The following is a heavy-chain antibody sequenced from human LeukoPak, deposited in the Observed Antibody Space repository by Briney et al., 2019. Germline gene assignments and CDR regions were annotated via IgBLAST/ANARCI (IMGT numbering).Heavy chain of an antibody. J-gene: IGHJ3*02. D-gene: IGHD3-22*01. CDR3: ARDYYDSSGYYYGAPDAFDI. CDR1: GFTFSDYW. CDR2: ISSSSSYI. V-gene: IGHV3-21*01. Sequence: GGSLTLSCAASGFTFSDYWMHWVRQAPGKGLEWVSSISSSSSYIYYADSVKGRFTISRDNAKNSLYLQMNSLRAEDTAVYYCARDYYDSSGYYYGAPDAFDIWGQGTMVTVSS.